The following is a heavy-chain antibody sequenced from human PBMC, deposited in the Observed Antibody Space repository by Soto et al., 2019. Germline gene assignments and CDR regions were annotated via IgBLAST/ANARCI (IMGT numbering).Heavy chain of an antibody. CDR2: VGRFVKT. V-gene: IGHV3-23*01. J-gene: IGHJ4*02. CDR3: AKEGRVASTADDDCEC. CDR1: GFPFTQYD. D-gene: IGHD3-10*01. Sequence: GSLSLSCAASGFPFTQYDMNWVRQDPGKGLEWVAAVGRFVKTYYRDSVRGRFTISRDDSRNLVYLQMSRLRLDDTAVYFCAKEGRVASTADDDCECWGTGNMVIVSA.